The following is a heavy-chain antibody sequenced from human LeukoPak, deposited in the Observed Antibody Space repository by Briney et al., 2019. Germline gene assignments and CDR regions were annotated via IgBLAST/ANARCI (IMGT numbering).Heavy chain of an antibody. V-gene: IGHV3-66*01. D-gene: IGHD2-21*01. CDR3: AKDLFPWYFDL. Sequence: GGSLRLSCAASGFTVSSNYMSWVRQAPGKGLEWVSVIYSGGSTYYADSVKGRFTISRDNSKNTLYLQMNSLRAEDTAVYYCAKDLFPWYFDLWGRGTLVTVSS. CDR2: IYSGGST. CDR1: GFTVSSNY. J-gene: IGHJ2*01.